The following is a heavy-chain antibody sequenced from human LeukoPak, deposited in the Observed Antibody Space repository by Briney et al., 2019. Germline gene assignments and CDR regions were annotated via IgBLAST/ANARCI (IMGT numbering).Heavy chain of an antibody. J-gene: IGHJ4*02. CDR1: GGSISSSSYY. V-gene: IGHV4-39*02. D-gene: IGHD3-3*01. Sequence: SETLSLTCTVSGGSISSSSYYWGWIRQPPGKGLEWIGSIYYSGSTYYNPSLKSRVTISVDTSKNQFSLKLSSVTAADTAVYYCAREGGFYRPLDYSGQGTLVTVAP. CDR2: IYYSGST. CDR3: AREGGFYRPLDY.